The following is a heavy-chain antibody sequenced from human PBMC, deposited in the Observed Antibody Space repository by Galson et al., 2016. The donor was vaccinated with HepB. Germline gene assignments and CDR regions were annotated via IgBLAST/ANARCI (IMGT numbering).Heavy chain of an antibody. CDR2: IDPSGSYT. V-gene: IGHV5-10-1*01. J-gene: IGHJ4*02. Sequence: QSGAEVKKPGESLRISCKGSGYTFTNYWIHWVRQMPGNGLEWMGRIDPSGSYTKYSQSFRGHVTISVDKSTSTAYLEFTSLKSSDNAMYYCARHCSGGSCYHPDYWGQGTLVTVSS. CDR3: ARHCSGGSCYHPDY. D-gene: IGHD2-15*01. CDR1: GYTFTNYW.